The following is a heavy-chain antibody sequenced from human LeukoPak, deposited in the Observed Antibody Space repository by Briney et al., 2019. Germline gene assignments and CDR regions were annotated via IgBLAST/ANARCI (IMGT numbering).Heavy chain of an antibody. CDR2: ISPSGGST. CDR3: AREGEVIVTDNLFY. V-gene: IGHV1-46*01. J-gene: IGHJ4*02. CDR1: GYTFTSYY. D-gene: IGHD2-21*01. Sequence: ASVKVSCKASGYTFTSYYMHWVRQAPGQGLEWMGIISPSGGSTTYAQMFQGRVTMTRDTSTRAVYMELSSLRSEDTAAYYCAREGEVIVTDNLFYWGQGTLVTVSS.